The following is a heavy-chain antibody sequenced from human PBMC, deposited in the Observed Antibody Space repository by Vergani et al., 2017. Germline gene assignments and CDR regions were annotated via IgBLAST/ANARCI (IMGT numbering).Heavy chain of an antibody. CDR2: IYTSEST. J-gene: IGHJ4*02. CDR3: ARRSGIVYDIFSGTQYLFDF. D-gene: IGHD3-9*01. V-gene: IGHV4-4*07. Sequence: QVQLQESGPGLVKPSETLSLTCIVSGGSISPYYWSWIRQPAGKGLEWIGRIYTSESTNYNPSLKSRVTMSVDTSKNQFSLKLSSVTAADTAVYYCARRSGIVYDIFSGTQYLFDFWGQGTLVTVSS. CDR1: GGSISPYY.